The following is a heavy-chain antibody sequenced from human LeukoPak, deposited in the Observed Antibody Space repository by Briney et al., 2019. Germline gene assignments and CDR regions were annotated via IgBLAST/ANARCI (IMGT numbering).Heavy chain of an antibody. Sequence: SETLSLTCTVSGGSISSYYWTWIREPSGKALEWIGYIYYSGSTNYNPSLKSRATISVDRSKTQFFLKLRSVAAADTAVYYCARLSNYDILTGNSWFDSWGQGTLVTVSS. D-gene: IGHD3-9*01. CDR2: IYYSGST. CDR3: ARLSNYDILTGNSWFDS. J-gene: IGHJ5*01. CDR1: GGSISSYY. V-gene: IGHV4-59*08.